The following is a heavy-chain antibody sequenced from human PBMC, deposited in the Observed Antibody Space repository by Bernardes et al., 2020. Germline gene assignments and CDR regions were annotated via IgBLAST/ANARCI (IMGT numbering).Heavy chain of an antibody. CDR2: FNHSGST. Sequence: SVPLSLTCTLYVGSFSGYYCFCTRDPPGEGLEWIGEFNHSGSTHYNPSLKGRVTIPVDTSKNQFSLKLSTAPDADTAVYYFARGQRSHCGLFDPWGQGTLVTESS. CDR1: VGSFSGYY. J-gene: IGHJ5*02. V-gene: IGHV4-34*01. D-gene: IGHD2-15*01. CDR3: ARGQRSHCGLFDP.